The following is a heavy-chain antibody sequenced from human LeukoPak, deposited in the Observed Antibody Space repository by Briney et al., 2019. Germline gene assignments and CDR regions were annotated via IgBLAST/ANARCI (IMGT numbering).Heavy chain of an antibody. V-gene: IGHV1-8*01. CDR3: ARGRGGPKEVVVAAIDY. Sequence: ASVKVSRKASGYTFTSYDINWVRQATGQGLEWMGWMNPNSGNTGYAQKFQGRVTMTRNTSISTAYMELSSLRSEDTAVYYCARGRGGPKEVVVAAIDYWGQGTLVTVSS. J-gene: IGHJ4*02. CDR1: GYTFTSYD. CDR2: MNPNSGNT. D-gene: IGHD2-15*01.